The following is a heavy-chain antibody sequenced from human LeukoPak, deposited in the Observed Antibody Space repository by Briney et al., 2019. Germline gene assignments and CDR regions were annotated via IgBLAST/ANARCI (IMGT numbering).Heavy chain of an antibody. CDR1: GFTFDDYV. J-gene: IGHJ4*02. D-gene: IGHD6-13*01. CDR3: AKEQNSGIGAAGTLL. Sequence: GRCLRLSCAASGFTFDDYVMHWVRQAPGKGLEWVSAISWNSGSIGYADSVKGRFAISRDNAKNSLYLQMNSLRAEDTAVYYCAKEQNSGIGAAGTLLWSQGTLVTVSS. V-gene: IGHV3-9*01. CDR2: ISWNSGSI.